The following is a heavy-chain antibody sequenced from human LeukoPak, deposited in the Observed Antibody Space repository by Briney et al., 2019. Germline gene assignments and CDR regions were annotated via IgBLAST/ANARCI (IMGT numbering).Heavy chain of an antibody. J-gene: IGHJ4*02. CDR3: ARGGVLRYFDWLDPPDY. V-gene: IGHV1-2*02. D-gene: IGHD3-9*01. CDR1: GYTFTGYY. Sequence: ASVKVSCKASGYTFTGYYMHWVRQAPGQGLEWMGWINPNSGGTNYAQKFQGRVTMTRDTSISTAYMELSRRRSDDTAVYYCARGGVLRYFDWLDPPDYWGQGTLVTVSS. CDR2: INPNSGGT.